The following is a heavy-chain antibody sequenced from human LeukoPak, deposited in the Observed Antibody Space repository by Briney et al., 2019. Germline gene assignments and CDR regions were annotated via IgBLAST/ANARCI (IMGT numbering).Heavy chain of an antibody. V-gene: IGHV4-59*01. CDR2: IYCSGST. CDR1: GGSISSYY. D-gene: IGHD6-13*01. CDR3: ARGSSSWPESDY. Sequence: SETLSLTCTVSGGSISSYYWSWIRQPPGKGLEWIGYIYCSGSTNYNPSLKSRVTIAVDTSKNQFSLKLSSVTAADTAVYYCARGSSSWPESDYWGQGTLVTVSS. J-gene: IGHJ4*02.